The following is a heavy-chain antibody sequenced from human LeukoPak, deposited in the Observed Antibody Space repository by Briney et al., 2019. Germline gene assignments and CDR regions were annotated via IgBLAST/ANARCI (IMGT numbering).Heavy chain of an antibody. CDR2: IYYSGST. CDR3: ARRMVRGVTFDY. V-gene: IGHV4-39*01. J-gene: IGHJ4*02. D-gene: IGHD3-10*01. Sequence: SETLSLTCTVSGGSISSSSYYWGWIRQPPGKGLEWIGSIYYSGSTYYNPSLKSRATISVDTSKNQFSLKLSSVTAADTAVYYCARRMVRGVTFDYWGQGTLVTVSS. CDR1: GGSISSSSYY.